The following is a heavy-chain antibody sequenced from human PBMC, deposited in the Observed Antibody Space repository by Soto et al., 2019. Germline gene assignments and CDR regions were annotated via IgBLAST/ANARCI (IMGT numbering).Heavy chain of an antibody. CDR1: GGTFSTYA. CDR2: IIPLFGTA. V-gene: IGHV1-69*13. Sequence: SVKVSCKASGGTFSTYAIDWVRQAPGQGLEWMGGIIPLFGTAKYAQNFQGRITITADESTSTAYMELRSLRSQDTAVYYCARGVHYDSSGYYYFYWGQGTLVTVSS. CDR3: ARGVHYDSSGYYYFY. D-gene: IGHD3-22*01. J-gene: IGHJ4*02.